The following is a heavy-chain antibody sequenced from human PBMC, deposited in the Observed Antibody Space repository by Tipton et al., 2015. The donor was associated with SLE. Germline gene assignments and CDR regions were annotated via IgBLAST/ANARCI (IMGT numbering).Heavy chain of an antibody. CDR3: ARGRQQLVLYFDY. J-gene: IGHJ4*02. CDR1: GGSISSHY. Sequence: TLSLTCTVSGGSISSHYWSWIRQPPGKGLEWIGYIYYSGSTNYNPSLKSRVTISVDTSKNQFSLKLSSVTAADTAVYYCARGRQQLVLYFDYWGQGTLVTVSS. CDR2: IYYSGST. D-gene: IGHD6-13*01. V-gene: IGHV4-59*11.